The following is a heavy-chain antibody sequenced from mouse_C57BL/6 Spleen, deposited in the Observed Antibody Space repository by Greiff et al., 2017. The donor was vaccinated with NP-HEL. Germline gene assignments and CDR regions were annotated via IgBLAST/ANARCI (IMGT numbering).Heavy chain of an antibody. CDR1: GFNIKDYY. CDR3: TYGSPPYAMDY. J-gene: IGHJ4*01. CDR2: IDPEDGDT. Sequence: EVQLQQSGAELVRPGASVKLSCTASGFNIKDYYMHWVKQRPEQGLEWIGRIDPEDGDTEYAPKFQGKATMTADTSSNTAYLQLSSLTSEDTAVYYCTYGSPPYAMDYWGQGTSVTVSS. D-gene: IGHD1-1*01. V-gene: IGHV14-1*01.